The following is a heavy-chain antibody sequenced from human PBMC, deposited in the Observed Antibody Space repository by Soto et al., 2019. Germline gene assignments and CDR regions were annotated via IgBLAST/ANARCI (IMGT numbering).Heavy chain of an antibody. J-gene: IGHJ4*02. D-gene: IGHD2-8*02. CDR3: ARDAPLEATGETYCWGFDC. V-gene: IGHV3-7*01. CDR1: GFTFSNYL. Sequence: EVQLVESGGGLVQPGGSLRLSCAASGFTFSNYLMSWVRQAPGKGLEWVADINEDGSATYFVDSLTGRFTISRDNTKNSLYLQMNSLRAEDTAVYYCARDAPLEATGETYCWGFDCWGQGTLVTVSS. CDR2: INEDGSAT.